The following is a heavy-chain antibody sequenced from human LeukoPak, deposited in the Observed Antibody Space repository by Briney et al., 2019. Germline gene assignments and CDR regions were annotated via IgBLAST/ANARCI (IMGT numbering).Heavy chain of an antibody. D-gene: IGHD1-26*01. CDR1: GYTFTGYY. CDR2: INPNSGGT. Sequence: ASVTVSCKASGYTFTGYYMHWVRQAPGQGLEGMGWINPNSGGTNYAQKFQGRVTMTRDTSISTAYMELSRLRSDDTAVYYCARLILRGENWFDPWGQGTLVTVSS. CDR3: ARLILRGENWFDP. V-gene: IGHV1-2*02. J-gene: IGHJ5*02.